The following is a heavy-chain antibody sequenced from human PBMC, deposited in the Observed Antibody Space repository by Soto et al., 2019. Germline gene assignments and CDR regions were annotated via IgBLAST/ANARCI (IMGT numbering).Heavy chain of an antibody. CDR2: IHHSGDT. CDR1: GDSITTPTSW. D-gene: IGHD3-16*01. CDR3: TRLEFGMFGAY. V-gene: IGHV4-4*02. J-gene: IGHJ4*02. Sequence: SETLSLTCVVSGDSITTPTSWWSWVRQPPGEGLEWIGEIHHSGDTNYDPSFESRATLSMDKPKNQFSLRLTSVTAADTAVYYGTRLEFGMFGAYWGLGSRVTVSS.